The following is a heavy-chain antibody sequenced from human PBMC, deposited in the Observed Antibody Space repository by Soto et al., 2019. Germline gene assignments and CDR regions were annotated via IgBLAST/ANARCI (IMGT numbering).Heavy chain of an antibody. CDR1: GGPISSYY. CDR3: ARRYGYSFDY. J-gene: IGHJ4*02. Sequence: QVQLQESGPGLVKPSETLSLTCTVSGGPISSYYWSWIRQPPGKGLEWIGYIYYSGSTNYNPPLKSRVTISVDTSKNQFSLKLSSVTAADTAVYYCARRYGYSFDYWGQGTLVTVSS. V-gene: IGHV4-59*08. CDR2: IYYSGST. D-gene: IGHD1-1*01.